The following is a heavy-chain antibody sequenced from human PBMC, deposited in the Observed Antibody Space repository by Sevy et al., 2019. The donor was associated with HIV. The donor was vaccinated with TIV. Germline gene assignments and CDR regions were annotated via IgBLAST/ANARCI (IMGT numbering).Heavy chain of an antibody. V-gene: IGHV3-21*01. CDR1: GFTFSSYS. J-gene: IGHJ6*02. Sequence: LSLTCAASGFTFSSYSMNWVRQAPGKGLEWVSSISSSSSYIYYADSVKGRFTISRDNAKNSLYLQMNSLRAEDTAVYYCARDSTIRGYYDFWSGYPDYYYYYGMDVWGQGTTVTVSS. D-gene: IGHD3-3*01. CDR2: ISSSSSYI. CDR3: ARDSTIRGYYDFWSGYPDYYYYYGMDV.